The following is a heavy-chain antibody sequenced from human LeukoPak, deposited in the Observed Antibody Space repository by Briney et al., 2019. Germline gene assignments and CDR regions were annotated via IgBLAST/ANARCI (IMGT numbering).Heavy chain of an antibody. D-gene: IGHD2-8*01. Sequence: GGSLRLSCAASGFTVGNNYMNWVRRAPGKGLEWVSLIFSHGETSYADSVKGRFTISRDNSKNTLYLQMNGLRVEDTAAYYCARDPPAVSINTYAWGQGTLVTVSS. CDR2: IFSHGET. CDR3: ARDPPAVSINTYA. J-gene: IGHJ4*02. V-gene: IGHV3-66*01. CDR1: GFTVGNNY.